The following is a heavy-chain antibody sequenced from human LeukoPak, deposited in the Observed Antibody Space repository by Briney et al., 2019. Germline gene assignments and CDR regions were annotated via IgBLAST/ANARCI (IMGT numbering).Heavy chain of an antibody. J-gene: IGHJ4*02. V-gene: IGHV3-23*01. CDR2: ISGSGGST. CDR3: ARIAVAGGHFDY. D-gene: IGHD6-19*01. Sequence: GPLRLSCAASGFTFSSYAMSWVRQAPGKGLEWVSAISGSGGSTYYADSVKGRFTISRDNSKNTLYLQMNSLRAEDTAVYYCARIAVAGGHFDYWGQGTLVTVSS. CDR1: GFTFSSYA.